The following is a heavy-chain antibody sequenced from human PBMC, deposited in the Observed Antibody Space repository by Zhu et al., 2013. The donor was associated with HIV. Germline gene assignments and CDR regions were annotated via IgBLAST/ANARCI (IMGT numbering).Heavy chain of an antibody. Sequence: QVQLVQSGAEVKKPGASVKVSCKASGYTFTGYYMHWVRQAPGQGLEWMGWINPNSGGTNYAQKFQGRLTMTRDTSINTYYMELNRLTSDDTGVYYCARGGIAVAGTTDYWGQGTRVIVSS. CDR2: INPNSGGT. J-gene: IGHJ4*02. CDR3: ARGGIAVAGTTDY. V-gene: IGHV1-2*02. D-gene: IGHD6-19*01. CDR1: GYTFTGYY.